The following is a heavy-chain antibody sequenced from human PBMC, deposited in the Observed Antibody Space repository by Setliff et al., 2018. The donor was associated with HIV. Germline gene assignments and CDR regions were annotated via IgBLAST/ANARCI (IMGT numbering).Heavy chain of an antibody. Sequence: ETLSLTCTVSGYSISSHYWSWIRQPPGKELEWIGYIFSSGSTTYNPSLKSRVTISIDTSKNQFSLKLSSVTAADTAIYYCARVPRITTLRNAFDIWGQGTMVTVSS. CDR3: ARVPRITTLRNAFDI. J-gene: IGHJ3*02. CDR1: GYSISSHY. CDR2: IFSSGST. D-gene: IGHD3-3*01. V-gene: IGHV4-59*11.